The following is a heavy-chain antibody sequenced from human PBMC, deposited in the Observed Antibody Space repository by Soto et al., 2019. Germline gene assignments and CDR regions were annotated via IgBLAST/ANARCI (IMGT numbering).Heavy chain of an antibody. D-gene: IGHD2-8*01. Sequence: GGSLRLSCAPSGFIVSSNHMNWVRQAPGKGLEWVSAIYPGGGTRYADSVKGRFTISRDNSKNTLYLQMNSLRAEDTAVYYCAKVEDIVLMVYAIRPDAFDIWGQGTMVTVSS. CDR2: IYPGGGT. J-gene: IGHJ3*02. V-gene: IGHV3-53*01. CDR3: AKVEDIVLMVYAIRPDAFDI. CDR1: GFIVSSNH.